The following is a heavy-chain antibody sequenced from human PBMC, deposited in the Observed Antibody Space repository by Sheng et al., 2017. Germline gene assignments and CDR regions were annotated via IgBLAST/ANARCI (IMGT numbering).Heavy chain of an antibody. J-gene: IGHJ6*03. CDR1: GGTFSSYA. CDR2: IIPILGIA. V-gene: IGHV1-69*04. CDR3: ARYTTLADYGEYYYYMDV. Sequence: QVQLVQSGAEVKKPGSSVKVSCKASGGTFSSYAISWVRQAPGQGLEWMGGIIPILGIANYAQKFQGRVTITADKSTSTAYMELSSLRSEDTAVYYCARYTTLADYGEYYYYMDVWGKGPRSPSP. D-gene: IGHD3-16*01.